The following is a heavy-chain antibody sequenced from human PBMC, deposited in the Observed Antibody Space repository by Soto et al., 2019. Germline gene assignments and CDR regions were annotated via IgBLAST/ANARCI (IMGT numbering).Heavy chain of an antibody. V-gene: IGHV3-7*03. CDR3: ARESRLKSIPIYGYYYYAMDV. CDR2: IKPDGSEV. J-gene: IGHJ6*02. CDR1: GFTFSSSW. Sequence: VQLVESGGGVVQPGRSLRLSCAASGFTFSSSWMTWVRQAPGKGLEWVANIKPDGSEVYYADSVKGRFTISRDNPRNSLYLQMSSLRAEDTAMYYCARESRLKSIPIYGYYYYAMDVWGQGTTVIVSS. D-gene: IGHD3-3*01.